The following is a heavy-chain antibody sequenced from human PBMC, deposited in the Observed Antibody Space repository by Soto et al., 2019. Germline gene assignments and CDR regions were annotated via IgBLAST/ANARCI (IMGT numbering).Heavy chain of an antibody. CDR1: GYTFTSYA. CDR3: ARVGFADYYDSSGYYSP. D-gene: IGHD3-22*01. V-gene: IGHV1-3*01. CDR2: INAGNGNT. Sequence: ASVKVSCKASGYTFTSYAMHWVRQAPGQRLEWMGWINAGNGNTKYSQKFQGRVTITRDASASTAYMELSSLRSEDTAVYYCARVGFADYYDSSGYYSPWGQGTLVTVS. J-gene: IGHJ4*02.